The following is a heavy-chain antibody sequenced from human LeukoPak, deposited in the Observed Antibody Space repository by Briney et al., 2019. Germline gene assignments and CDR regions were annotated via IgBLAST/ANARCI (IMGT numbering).Heavy chain of an antibody. CDR2: VHLNGAT. CDR1: GGSIITTNW. V-gene: IGHV4-4*02. CDR3: TRESGAFSPFGF. Sequence: SETLSLTCGVSGGSIITTNWWSWVRQPPGKGLEWIGEVHLNGATNYDPSLESRVSMSIDKSKNQLSLKLSSVTAADTATYYCTRESGAFSPFGFWGQGTLVTVSS. D-gene: IGHD1-26*01. J-gene: IGHJ4*02.